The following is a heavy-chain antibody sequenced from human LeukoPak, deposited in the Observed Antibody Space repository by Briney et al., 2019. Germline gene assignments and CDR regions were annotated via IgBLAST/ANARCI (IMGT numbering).Heavy chain of an antibody. J-gene: IGHJ4*02. CDR1: GFTVSSNY. V-gene: IGHV3-21*01. D-gene: IGHD3-22*01. CDR2: ISSSSSYI. Sequence: PGGSLRLSCAASGFTVSSNYMSWVRQAPGKGLEWVSSISSSSSYIYYVDSVKGRFTISRDNAKNSLYLQMNSLRAEDTAVYYCARGQLYYDSSGFDYWGQGTLVTVSS. CDR3: ARGQLYYDSSGFDY.